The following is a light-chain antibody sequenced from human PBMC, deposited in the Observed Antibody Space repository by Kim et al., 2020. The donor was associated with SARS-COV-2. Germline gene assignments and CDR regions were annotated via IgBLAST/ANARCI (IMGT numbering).Light chain of an antibody. CDR2: CGS. J-gene: IGKJ2*03. CDR1: ENIGYS. CDR3: LQSRDLPFS. V-gene: IGKV6-21*01. Sequence: SVTLQEKVTIACRTNENIGYSLHWYQQRPDQSPSLLIRCGSQAVSGVPSRFSGSGSGTHFTLTISSLEAEDVAIYYCLQSRDLPFSFGQGTKLEI.